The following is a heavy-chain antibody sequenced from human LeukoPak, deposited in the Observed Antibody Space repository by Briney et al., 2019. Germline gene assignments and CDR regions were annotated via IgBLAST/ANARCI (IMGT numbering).Heavy chain of an antibody. J-gene: IGHJ1*01. D-gene: IGHD3-22*01. CDR3: ARRSSGYRDKYFQH. CDR1: GYSFTSYW. V-gene: IGHV5-51*01. CDR2: IFPGDSDT. Sequence: GESLKISCKGSGYSFTSYWIGWVRQMPGQGLEWMGIIFPGDSDTSYSPSFQGRVTISADKSISTAYLQWSSLKASDTAMYYCARRSSGYRDKYFQHWGQGTLVTVSS.